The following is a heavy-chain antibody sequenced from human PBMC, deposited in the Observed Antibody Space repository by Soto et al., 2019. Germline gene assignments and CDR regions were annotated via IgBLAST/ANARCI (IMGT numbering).Heavy chain of an antibody. Sequence: GGSLRLSCAASGFAFSDYGMHWVRQAPGKGLEWVAVISYDGSNKYYADSVKGRFTISRDNSKNTLYLQMNSLRAEDTAVYYCAKDSTHFNFHSPHIWGRGTLVTVSS. CDR2: ISYDGSNK. CDR1: GFAFSDYG. CDR3: AKDSTHFNFHSPHI. V-gene: IGHV3-30*18. J-gene: IGHJ4*02. D-gene: IGHD2-2*01.